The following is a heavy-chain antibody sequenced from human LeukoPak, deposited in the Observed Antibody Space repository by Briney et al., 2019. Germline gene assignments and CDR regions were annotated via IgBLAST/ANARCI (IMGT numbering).Heavy chain of an antibody. D-gene: IGHD3-22*01. CDR2: IIPILGIA. CDR1: GGTFSSYA. J-gene: IGHJ5*02. Sequence: SVKVSCKASGGTFSSYAISWVRQAPGQGLEWMGRIIPILGIANYAQKFQGRVTITADKSTSTAYMELSSLRSEDTAVYYCARDHMIVVPTWFDPWGQGTLVTVSS. V-gene: IGHV1-69*04. CDR3: ARDHMIVVPTWFDP.